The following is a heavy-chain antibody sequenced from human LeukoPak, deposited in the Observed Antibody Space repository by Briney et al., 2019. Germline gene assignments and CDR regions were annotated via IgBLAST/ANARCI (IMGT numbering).Heavy chain of an antibody. CDR1: GGTFSSHA. D-gene: IGHD3-22*01. Sequence: SVKVSCKASGGTFSSHAISWVRQAPGQGLEWMGRIIPILGIANYAQKFQGRVTITADKSTSTAYMELSSLRAEDTAVYFCAKRGVVIRVILVGFHKEAYYFDSWGQGALVTVSS. CDR2: IIPILGIA. V-gene: IGHV1-69*04. J-gene: IGHJ4*02. CDR3: AKRGVVIRVILVGFHKEAYYFDS.